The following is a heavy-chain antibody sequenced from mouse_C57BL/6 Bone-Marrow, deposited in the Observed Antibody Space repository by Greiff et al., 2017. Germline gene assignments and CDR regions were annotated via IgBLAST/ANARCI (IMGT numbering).Heavy chain of an antibody. CDR3: ARYDSMDY. V-gene: IGHV1-64*01. CDR1: GYTFTSYW. J-gene: IGHJ4*01. Sequence: QVQLQQPGAELVKPGASVKLSCTASGYTFTSYWMHWVKQRPGQGLEWIGMIHPNSGSTNYNEKFKSKATLTVDTSSSTAYMQLSSLTSEDSAVYYCARYDSMDYWGQGTTVTVSS. CDR2: IHPNSGST.